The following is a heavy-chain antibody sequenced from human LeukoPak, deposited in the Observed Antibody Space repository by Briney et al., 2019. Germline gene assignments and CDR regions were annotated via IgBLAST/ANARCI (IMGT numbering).Heavy chain of an antibody. J-gene: IGHJ6*03. CDR2: IKQDGSEK. V-gene: IGHV3-7*01. Sequence: GGSLRLSCAASGFTFSSYWMSWVRQAPGKGLEWVANIKQDGSEKYYVDSVKGRFTISRDNAKNSLYLQMNSLRAEDTAVYYCARVGYCSSTSCSFYYYYMDVWGKGTTVTISS. D-gene: IGHD2-2*01. CDR3: ARVGYCSSTSCSFYYYYMDV. CDR1: GFTFSSYW.